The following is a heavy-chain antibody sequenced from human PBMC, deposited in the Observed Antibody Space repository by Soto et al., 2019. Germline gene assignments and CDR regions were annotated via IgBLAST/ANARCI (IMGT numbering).Heavy chain of an antibody. J-gene: IGHJ6*03. V-gene: IGHV1-8*02. CDR3: AREGTGEPYYYYYMDV. Sequence: ASVKVSCKASGYTFTSYDINWVRPATGQGLEWMGWMNPNSGNTGYAQKFQGRVTMTRNTSISTAYMELSSLRSEDTAVYYCAREGTGEPYYYYYMDVWGKGTTVTVSS. CDR2: MNPNSGNT. D-gene: IGHD7-27*01. CDR1: GYTFTSYD.